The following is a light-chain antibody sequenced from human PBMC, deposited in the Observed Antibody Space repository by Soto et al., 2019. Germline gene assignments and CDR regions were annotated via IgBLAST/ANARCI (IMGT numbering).Light chain of an antibody. CDR1: QSISSY. CDR2: AAS. V-gene: IGKV1-39*01. Sequence: DIQMTQSPSSLSASVGDRVTITCRASQSISSYLNWYQQKPGKAPKLMIFAASSLQSGVPSRFSGSGSGTDFTLVIDSLQREDFGTYYCQQSLSTPYTFGQGTKVDIK. J-gene: IGKJ2*01. CDR3: QQSLSTPYT.